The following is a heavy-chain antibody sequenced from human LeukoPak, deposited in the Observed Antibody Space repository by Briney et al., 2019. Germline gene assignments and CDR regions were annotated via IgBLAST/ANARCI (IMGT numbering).Heavy chain of an antibody. CDR1: GGSFSGYY. D-gene: IGHD3-10*01. V-gene: IGHV4-34*01. CDR2: INHSGST. J-gene: IGHJ3*02. Sequence: SETLSLTCAVYGGSFSGYYWSWIRQPPGKGLEWIGEINHSGSTNYNPSLKSRVTISVDTSKNQLSLKLSSVTAEDTAVYYCAKVLIWTYGSGNYYKGAFDIWGQGTMVSVFS. CDR3: AKVLIWTYGSGNYYKGAFDI.